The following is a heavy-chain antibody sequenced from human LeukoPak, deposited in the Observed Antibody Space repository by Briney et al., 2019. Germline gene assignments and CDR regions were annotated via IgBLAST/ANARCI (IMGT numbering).Heavy chain of an antibody. D-gene: IGHD3-3*01. V-gene: IGHV3-30*02. CDR1: GFTFSSYG. Sequence: PVGSLRLSCAASGFTFSSYGMHWVRQAPGKGLEWVAFIRYDGSNKYYADSVKGRFTISRDNSKNTLYLQMNSLRAEDTAVYYCAKDLGYYDFWSGYYMTVDYWGQGTLVTVSS. CDR3: AKDLGYYDFWSGYYMTVDY. CDR2: IRYDGSNK. J-gene: IGHJ4*02.